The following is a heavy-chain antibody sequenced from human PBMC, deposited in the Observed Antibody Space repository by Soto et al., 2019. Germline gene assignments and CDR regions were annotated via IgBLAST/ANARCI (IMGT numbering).Heavy chain of an antibody. V-gene: IGHV4-31*03. J-gene: IGHJ5*02. Sequence: SETLSLTCTVSGGSISSGGYYWSWIRQHPGKGLEWIGYIYYSGSTYYNPSLKSRVTISVDTSKNQFSLKLSSVTAADTAVYYCARGLITMVRGVLRNLFDPWGQGTLVTGSS. CDR3: ARGLITMVRGVLRNLFDP. CDR2: IYYSGST. CDR1: GGSISSGGYY. D-gene: IGHD3-10*01.